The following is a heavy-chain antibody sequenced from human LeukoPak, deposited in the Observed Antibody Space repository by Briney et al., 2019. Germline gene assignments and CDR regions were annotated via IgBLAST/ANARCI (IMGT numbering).Heavy chain of an antibody. CDR1: GGTFSSYA. V-gene: IGHV1-69*05. CDR2: IIPIFGTA. J-gene: IGHJ4*02. D-gene: IGHD3-3*01. Sequence: ASVKVSCKASGGTFSSYAISWVRQAPGQGLDWMGRIIPIFGTANYAQKFQGRVMITTDESTSTAYMELSSLRSEDAAVYYCARDFKGSGYSFDYWGQGTLVTVSS. CDR3: ARDFKGSGYSFDY.